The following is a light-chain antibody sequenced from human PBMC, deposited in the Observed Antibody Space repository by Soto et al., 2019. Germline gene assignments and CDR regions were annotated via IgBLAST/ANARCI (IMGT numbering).Light chain of an antibody. Sequence: QSALTQPASVSGSRGLSITISCTGTSSYVETYNIVSWYQHHPGKALKLIIYADYKRPSGVSDRFYGSKSGNTASLTISGLQAEDEADYYCCSSASRRHVVFGAGTKLTVL. J-gene: IGLJ2*01. CDR1: SSYVETYNI. CDR2: ADY. V-gene: IGLV2-23*01. CDR3: CSSASRRHVV.